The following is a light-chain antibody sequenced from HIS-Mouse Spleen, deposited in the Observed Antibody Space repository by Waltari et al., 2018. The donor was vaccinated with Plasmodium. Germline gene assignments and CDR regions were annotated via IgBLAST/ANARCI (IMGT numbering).Light chain of an antibody. J-gene: IGKJ4*01. CDR3: QQYYSYPLT. V-gene: IGKV1-8*01. CDR2: AAS. Sequence: AIRMTQSPSSFSASTGDRVTLTCLASQGISSYIAWYQQKPGKAPKLLIYAASTLQSGVPSRFSGSGSGTDFTLTISCLQSEDFATYYCQQYYSYPLTFGGGTKVEIK. CDR1: QGISSY.